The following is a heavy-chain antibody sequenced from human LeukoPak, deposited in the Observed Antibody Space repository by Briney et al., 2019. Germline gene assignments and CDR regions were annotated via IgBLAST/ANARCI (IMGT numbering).Heavy chain of an antibody. CDR2: INPNSGGT. J-gene: IGHJ4*02. V-gene: IGHV1-2*02. CDR3: ARDAGNSGSYGY. D-gene: IGHD1-26*01. Sequence: GASVKVSCKASGYTFTSYGISWVRQAPGQGLEWMGWINPNSGGTNYAQKFQGRVTMTRDTSISTAYMELSRLRSDDTAVYYCARDAGNSGSYGYWGQGTLVTVSS. CDR1: GYTFTSYG.